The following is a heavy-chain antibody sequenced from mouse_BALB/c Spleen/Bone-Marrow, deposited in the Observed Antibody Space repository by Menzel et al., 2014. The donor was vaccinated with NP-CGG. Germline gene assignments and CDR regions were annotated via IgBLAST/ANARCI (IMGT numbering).Heavy chain of an antibody. V-gene: IGHV5-17*02. Sequence: EVQLVESGGGLVQPGGSRKLSCAASGFTFSSFGMHWVRQAPEKGLEWVAYISNGSSTIYYADTVMGRFTISRDNPKNTLFLQMTSLRSEDTAMYYCARSGSSSGYFDYWGQGTTLTVSS. D-gene: IGHD1-1*01. J-gene: IGHJ2*01. CDR1: GFTFSSFG. CDR3: ARSGSSSGYFDY. CDR2: ISNGSSTI.